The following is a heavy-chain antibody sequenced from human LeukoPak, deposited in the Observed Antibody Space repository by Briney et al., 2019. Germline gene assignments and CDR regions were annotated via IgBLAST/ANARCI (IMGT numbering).Heavy chain of an antibody. Sequence: PSETLSLTCTVSGYSISSGYYWVRIRQPPGQGLEWIGIIYCSGSPHYNPPLKSRVTISVITSNTQFSLKLTSVTAADTAVYYCARGDCSSTICYAPMDVWGKGTTVTVSS. CDR2: IYCSGSP. D-gene: IGHD2-2*01. CDR1: GYSISSGYY. CDR3: ARGDCSSTICYAPMDV. V-gene: IGHV4-38-2*02. J-gene: IGHJ6*03.